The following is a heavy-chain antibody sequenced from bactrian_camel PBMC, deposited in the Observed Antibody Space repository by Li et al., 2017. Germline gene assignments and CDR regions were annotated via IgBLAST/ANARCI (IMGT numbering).Heavy chain of an antibody. Sequence: DVQLVESGGGLVQPGGSLKLSCKISGYSFGSDYIAWIRQGQGKGLEWVSTILADGNTFYSDSVKGRLTISRDDAKNTLDLQLNSLKTEDTAMYYCVAVVANYALGWRGQGTQVTVS. CDR2: ILADGNT. D-gene: IGHD1*01. CDR1: GYSFGSDY. CDR3: VAVVANYALGW. J-gene: IGHJ4*01. V-gene: IGHV3S10*01.